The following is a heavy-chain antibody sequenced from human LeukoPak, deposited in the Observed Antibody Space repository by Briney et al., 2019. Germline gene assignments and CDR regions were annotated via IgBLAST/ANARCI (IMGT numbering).Heavy chain of an antibody. CDR2: TYTGGNS. CDR3: AKNRYGDYDVDC. V-gene: IGHV3-53*01. CDR1: GFTVSSTH. J-gene: IGHJ4*02. Sequence: GGSLRLSCAASGFTVSSTHMVWVRQAPGKGLEWVSVTYTGGNSYYAGSVKGRFIISRDISKNTLYLQMNSLRAEDTAVYYCAKNRYGDYDVDCWGQGTLVTVSS. D-gene: IGHD4-17*01.